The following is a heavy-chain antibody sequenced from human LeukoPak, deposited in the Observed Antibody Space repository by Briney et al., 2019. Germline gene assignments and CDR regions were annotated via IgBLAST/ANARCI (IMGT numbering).Heavy chain of an antibody. V-gene: IGHV4-34*01. CDR3: ARWYNSGSFDY. Sequence: SETLSLTCAVYGGSFSGYYWSWIRQPPGKGLEWIGEINHSGSTNYNPSLKSRVTISVDTSKNQFSLKLSSVTGADTAVYYCARWYNSGSFDYWGQGTLVTVSS. D-gene: IGHD6-19*01. J-gene: IGHJ4*02. CDR2: INHSGST. CDR1: GGSFSGYY.